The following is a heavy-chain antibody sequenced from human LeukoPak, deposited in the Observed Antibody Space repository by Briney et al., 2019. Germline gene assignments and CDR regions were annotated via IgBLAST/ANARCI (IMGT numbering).Heavy chain of an antibody. CDR3: ARDSYPAYDFWSGYYWLDY. Sequence: GGSLRLSCAASGFTFSSYWMSWVRQAPGEGLEWVANIKQDGSEKYYVDSVKGRFTISRDNAKNSLYLQMNSLRAEDTAVYYCARDSYPAYDFWSGYYWLDYWGQGTLVTVSS. J-gene: IGHJ4*02. V-gene: IGHV3-7*01. CDR1: GFTFSSYW. CDR2: IKQDGSEK. D-gene: IGHD3-3*01.